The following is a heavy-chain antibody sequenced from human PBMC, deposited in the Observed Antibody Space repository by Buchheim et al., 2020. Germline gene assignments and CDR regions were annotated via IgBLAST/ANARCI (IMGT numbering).Heavy chain of an antibody. CDR3: ARVESSSSWYVLSY. V-gene: IGHV3-30*04. J-gene: IGHJ4*02. D-gene: IGHD6-13*01. CDR1: GFTFSSYA. Sequence: QVQLVESGGGVVQPGRSLRLSCAASGFTFSSYAMHWVRQAPGKGLEWVAVISYDGSNKYYADSVKGRFTISRDNSKNTLYLQMNSLRAEDTAVYYCARVESSSSWYVLSYWGQGTL. CDR2: ISYDGSNK.